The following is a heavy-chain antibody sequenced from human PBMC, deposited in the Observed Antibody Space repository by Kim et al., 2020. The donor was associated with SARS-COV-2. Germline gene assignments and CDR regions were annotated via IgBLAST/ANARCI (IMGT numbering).Heavy chain of an antibody. CDR3: ANVLGDFWSGYYFTTLPFLDY. V-gene: IGHV3-23*01. J-gene: IGHJ4*02. CDR1: GFTFSSYA. CDR2: ISGSGGST. D-gene: IGHD3-3*01. Sequence: GGSLRLSCAASGFTFSSYAMSWVRQAPGKGLEWVSAISGSGGSTYYADSVKGRFTISRDNSKNTLYLQMNSLRAEDTAVYYCANVLGDFWSGYYFTTLPFLDYWGQGTLVTFSS.